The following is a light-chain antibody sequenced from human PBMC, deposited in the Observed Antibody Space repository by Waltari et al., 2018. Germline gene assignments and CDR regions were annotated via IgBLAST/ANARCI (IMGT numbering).Light chain of an antibody. J-gene: IGLJ1*01. CDR2: QHS. Sequence: SFDLTQPPSLSVSPGQTVTITCSGEKLKATGVSWYRQRQGQSPELVIYQHSQRPSGIPDRFSGSTSGDTATLTIAGAQSVDEATYYCQSWVTESLCVFGPGTEVTVL. CDR1: KLKATG. CDR3: QSWVTESLCV. V-gene: IGLV3-1*01.